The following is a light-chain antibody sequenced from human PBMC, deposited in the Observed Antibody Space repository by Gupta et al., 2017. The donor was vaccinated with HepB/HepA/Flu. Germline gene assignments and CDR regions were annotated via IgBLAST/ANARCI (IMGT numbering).Light chain of an antibody. CDR3: MQSLQDIT. Sequence: DIGVTQSPLSLPVTPGEPASISCRSSQSLLHSNGINYLDWYLQKPGQSPQLLISLASNRASGVPDRFSGSGSGTDFTLKISRVDADDVGVYYCMQSLQDITFGGGTKVEIK. V-gene: IGKV2-28*01. CDR2: LAS. J-gene: IGKJ4*01. CDR1: QSLLHSNGINY.